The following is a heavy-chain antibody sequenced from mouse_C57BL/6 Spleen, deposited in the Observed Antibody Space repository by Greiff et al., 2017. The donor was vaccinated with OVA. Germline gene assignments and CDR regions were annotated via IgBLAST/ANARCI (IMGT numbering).Heavy chain of an antibody. D-gene: IGHD2-5*01. V-gene: IGHV5-6*02. CDR2: ISSGGSYT. CDR1: GFTFSSYG. Sequence: EVKLVESGGDLVKPGGSLKLSCAASGFTFSSYGMSWVRQTPDKRLEWVATISSGGSYTYYPDSVKGRFTISRDNAKNTLYLQMSSLKSEDTAMYYCARREYSNYVNYFDYWGQGTTLTVSS. J-gene: IGHJ2*01. CDR3: ARREYSNYVNYFDY.